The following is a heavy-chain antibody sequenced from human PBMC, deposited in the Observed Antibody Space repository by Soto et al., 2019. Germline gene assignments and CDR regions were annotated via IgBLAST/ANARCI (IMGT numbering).Heavy chain of an antibody. D-gene: IGHD1-1*01. CDR1: GFTFSSYA. Sequence: EVQLLESGGGLVQPGGSLRLSCAASGFTFSSYAMTWVRQAPGKGLEWVSTISGSGGNTYFADSVKGRFTISRDNSKNTLHLKMSSLRAEDTAIYYCAKDQKGGNYYYYGMDVWGQGTTVTVSS. CDR3: AKDQKGGNYYYYGMDV. CDR2: ISGSGGNT. V-gene: IGHV3-23*01. J-gene: IGHJ6*02.